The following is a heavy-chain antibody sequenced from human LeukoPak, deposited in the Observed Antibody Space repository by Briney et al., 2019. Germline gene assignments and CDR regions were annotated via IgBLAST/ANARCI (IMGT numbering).Heavy chain of an antibody. V-gene: IGHV4-39*02. CDR2: IYYSGST. D-gene: IGHD3-10*01. CDR1: GGSISSSSYY. CDR3: ARDESGTSGAFDI. Sequence: SETLSLTCTVSGGSISSSSYYWGWIRQPPGRGLEWIGTIYYSGSTYYNPSLKSRITISVDTSKNQFSLKLSSVTAADTAVYYCARDESGTSGAFDIWGQGTMVTVSS. J-gene: IGHJ3*02.